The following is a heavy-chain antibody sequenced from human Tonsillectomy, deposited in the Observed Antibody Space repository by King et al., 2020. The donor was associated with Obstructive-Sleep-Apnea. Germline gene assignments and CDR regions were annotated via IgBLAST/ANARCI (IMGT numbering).Heavy chain of an antibody. J-gene: IGHJ4*02. CDR2: ITRSGDKT. CDR1: GFPFSNYA. Sequence: EVQLVESGGGLVQPGGSLRLSCAASGFPFSNYAMSWVRQAPGKGLEWVSAITRSGDKTYYAGSVKGRLTISRDTSRNTLYLQMNRLRDDDTALNYCVKDWGSEDGGIGYWGQGTLVSVPS. CDR3: VKDWGSEDGGIGY. D-gene: IGHD7-27*01. V-gene: IGHV3-23*04.